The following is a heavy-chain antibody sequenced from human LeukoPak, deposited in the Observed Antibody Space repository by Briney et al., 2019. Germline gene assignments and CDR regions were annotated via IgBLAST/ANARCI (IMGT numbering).Heavy chain of an antibody. V-gene: IGHV1-69*13. J-gene: IGHJ1*01. CDR3: ARVGSYGDSSAEYFQH. Sequence: ASVKVSCKASGGTFSSYAISWVRQAPGQGLEWMGGIIPIFGTANYAQKFQGRVTIIADESTSTAYMELSSLRSEDTAVYYCARVGSYGDSSAEYFQHWGQGTLVTVSS. CDR2: IIPIFGTA. D-gene: IGHD4-17*01. CDR1: GGTFSSYA.